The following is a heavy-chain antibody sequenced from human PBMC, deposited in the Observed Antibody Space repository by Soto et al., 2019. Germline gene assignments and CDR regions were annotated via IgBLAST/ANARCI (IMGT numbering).Heavy chain of an antibody. V-gene: IGHV1-69*12. D-gene: IGHD3-3*01. CDR2: IIPIFGTA. Sequence: QVQLVQSGAEVKKPGSSVKVSCKASGGTFSSYGISWVRQAPGQGLEWMGGIIPIFGTAIYAQKFQGRVTITADESTRTAYMERSSLRSDATAVYYCPRKYYGGYYGMDVWGQGTTVTVS. CDR3: PRKYYGGYYGMDV. CDR1: GGTFSSYG. J-gene: IGHJ6*02.